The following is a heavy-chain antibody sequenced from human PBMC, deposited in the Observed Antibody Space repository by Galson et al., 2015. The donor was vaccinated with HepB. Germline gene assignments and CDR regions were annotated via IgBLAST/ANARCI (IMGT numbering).Heavy chain of an antibody. Sequence: SVKVSCKASGGTFSSYAISWVRQAPGQGLEWMGRIIPILGIANYAQKFQGRVTITADKSTSTAYMELSSLRSEDTAVYYCASAVDYGDYGCTYWGQGTLVTVSS. CDR2: IIPILGIA. J-gene: IGHJ4*02. V-gene: IGHV1-69*04. D-gene: IGHD4-17*01. CDR3: ASAVDYGDYGCTY. CDR1: GGTFSSYA.